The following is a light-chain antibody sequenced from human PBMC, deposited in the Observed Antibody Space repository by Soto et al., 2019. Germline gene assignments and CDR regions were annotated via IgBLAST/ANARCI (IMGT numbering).Light chain of an antibody. V-gene: IGLV2-8*01. J-gene: IGLJ1*01. CDR3: SSYAGSNNLV. CDR1: SSDVGVGGYNF. Sequence: QSALTQPPSASGSPGQSVTISCTGTSSDVGVGGYNFVSWYQQYPGTAPKLIIYEVSKRPSGVPDRFSGSRSGNTASLTVSGLQADDEADYYCSSYAGSNNLVFGTGTKLTVL. CDR2: EVS.